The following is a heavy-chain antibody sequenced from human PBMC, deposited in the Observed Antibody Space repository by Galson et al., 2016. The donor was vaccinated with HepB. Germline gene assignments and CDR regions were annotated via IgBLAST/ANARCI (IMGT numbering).Heavy chain of an antibody. CDR2: IKGDGGEK. J-gene: IGHJ4*02. V-gene: IGHV3-7*01. CDR3: ATPYYGGADPHFDF. D-gene: IGHD4-23*01. CDR1: GVTFSNYW. Sequence: SLRLSCAVSGVTFSNYWMSWVRQAPGKGLEWVASIKGDGGEKYYLDSVKGQFSVSRDNAKRSVYLQMNSLRPEDAAAYYCATPYYGGADPHFDFWGRGTLVTVSS.